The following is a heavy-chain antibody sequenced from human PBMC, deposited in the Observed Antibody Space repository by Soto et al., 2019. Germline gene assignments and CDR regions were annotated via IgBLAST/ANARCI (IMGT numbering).Heavy chain of an antibody. CDR3: AKDPPTDDYGDPSFDY. V-gene: IGHV3-23*01. CDR2: ISGSGGST. CDR1: GFTFSSYA. Sequence: GGSLRLSCVASGFTFSSYAMSWVRQAPGKGLEWVSAISGSGGSTYYADSVKGRFTISRDNSKNTLYLQMNSLRAEDTAVYYCAKDPPTDDYGDPSFDYWGQGTLVTVSS. J-gene: IGHJ4*02. D-gene: IGHD4-17*01.